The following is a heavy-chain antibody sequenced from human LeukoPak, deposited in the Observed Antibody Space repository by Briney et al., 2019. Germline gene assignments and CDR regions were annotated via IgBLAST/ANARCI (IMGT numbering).Heavy chain of an antibody. CDR2: INQDVSEM. D-gene: IGHD6-25*01. Sequence: GGSLRLSCAASRFTFSSYWMSWVRQAPGKGLGWVANINQDVSEMYYVDSVKGRFTISRDNANNLLYLQMNSLKTEDTAVYYCARDSSGAFDIWGQGTMVTVSS. V-gene: IGHV3-7*01. CDR3: ARDSSGAFDI. J-gene: IGHJ3*02. CDR1: RFTFSSYW.